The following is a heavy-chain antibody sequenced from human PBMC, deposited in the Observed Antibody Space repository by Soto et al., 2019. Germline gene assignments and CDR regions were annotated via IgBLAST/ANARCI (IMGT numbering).Heavy chain of an antibody. D-gene: IGHD3-3*01. CDR3: AKDHYDFWSGYPPYYYYYYMDV. Sequence: GGSLRLSCAASGFTFSSYGMHWVRQAPGKGLEWVAVISYDGSNKYYADSVKGRFTISRDNSKNTLYRQMNSLRAEDTAVYYCAKDHYDFWSGYPPYYYYYYMDVWGKGTTVTVSS. J-gene: IGHJ6*03. V-gene: IGHV3-30*18. CDR2: ISYDGSNK. CDR1: GFTFSSYG.